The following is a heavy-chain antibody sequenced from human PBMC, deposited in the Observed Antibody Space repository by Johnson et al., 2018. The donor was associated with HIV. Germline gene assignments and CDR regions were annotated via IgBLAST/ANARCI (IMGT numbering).Heavy chain of an antibody. J-gene: IGHJ3*01. CDR3: AKDIGPSGSGSYS. CDR1: GFTFDDYA. CDR2: IRWNSGRI. D-gene: IGHD3-10*01. Sequence: QLVESGGGLVQPGRSLRLSCAASGFTFDDYAMHWVRQAPGKGLEWVSGIRWNSGRIGYTDSVKGGFTISRDKAKDTLYLQMNSLRAEDTALYYCAKDIGPSGSGSYSWGQGTMVTVSS. V-gene: IGHV3-9*01.